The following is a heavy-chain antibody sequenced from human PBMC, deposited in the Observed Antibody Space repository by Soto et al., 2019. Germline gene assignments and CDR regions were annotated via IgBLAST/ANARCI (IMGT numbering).Heavy chain of an antibody. D-gene: IGHD5-18*01. Sequence: GGSLRLSCAASGFTFSSYGMHWVRQAPGKGLEWVAVISYDGSNKYYADSVKGRFTISRDNSKDTLYLQMNSLRAEDTAVYYCAKGGYSWPFEYPPYVLAVCGQGTSVPVSS. CDR2: ISYDGSNK. CDR1: GFTFSSYG. V-gene: IGHV3-30*18. CDR3: AKGGYSWPFEYPPYVLAV. J-gene: IGHJ6*02.